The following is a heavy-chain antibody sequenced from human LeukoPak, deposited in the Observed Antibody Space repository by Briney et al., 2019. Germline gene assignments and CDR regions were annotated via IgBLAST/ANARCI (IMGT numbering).Heavy chain of an antibody. D-gene: IGHD4-23*01. Sequence: PGGSLRLSCAASGFTFSSYWMSWVRQAPGKGLEWVAQIKPDGSDKYYVDSVKGRFTISRDNAKNSQNLQMNSLRAEDTAVYYCARAGNLDNWGQGTLVTVSS. CDR1: GFTFSSYW. V-gene: IGHV3-7*01. J-gene: IGHJ4*02. CDR3: ARAGNLDN. CDR2: IKPDGSDK.